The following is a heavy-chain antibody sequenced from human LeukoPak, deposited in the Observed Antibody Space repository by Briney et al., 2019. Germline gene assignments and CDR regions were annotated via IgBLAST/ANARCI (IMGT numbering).Heavy chain of an antibody. V-gene: IGHV3-33*01. CDR3: AREERVGTFDY. Sequence: GGSLRLSCAASGFTFSSYGMHWVRQAPGKGREWVAVIWYDGSNKYYADCVKGRFTISRDNSKNTLYLQMNSLRAEDTAVYYCAREERVGTFDYWGQGTLVTVSS. D-gene: IGHD3-10*01. CDR1: GFTFSSYG. J-gene: IGHJ4*02. CDR2: IWYDGSNK.